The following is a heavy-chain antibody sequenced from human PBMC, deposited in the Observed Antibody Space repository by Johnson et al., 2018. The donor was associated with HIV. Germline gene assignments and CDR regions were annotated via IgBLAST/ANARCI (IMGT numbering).Heavy chain of an antibody. J-gene: IGHJ3*01. CDR2: ISSSGFST. V-gene: IGHV3-23*04. Sequence: EVQLVESGGGLVQPGGSLRLSCAASGFTCSDYYMSGIRQAPGKGLEWVSYISSSGFSTYYADSVKGRFTISRDNSKNTLYLQMNSLRAEDTAVYFCVKHYAPMVPYDAFDLWGQGTRVTVSS. CDR3: VKHYAPMVPYDAFDL. D-gene: IGHD3-10*01. CDR1: GFTCSDYY.